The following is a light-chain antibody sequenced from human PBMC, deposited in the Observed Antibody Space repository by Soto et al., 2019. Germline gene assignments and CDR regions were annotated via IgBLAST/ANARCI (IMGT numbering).Light chain of an antibody. CDR1: SSDIGTYDH. Sequence: QSVLTQPASVSGSPGQSITISCSGTSSDIGTYDHVAWFQQFPGKTPKLVIYSVSDRPSGVSYRFPGSKSGNTASLTISGLQADDEDDYYCISYTVSRSYVFGTGTKVT. CDR3: ISYTVSRSYV. J-gene: IGLJ1*01. V-gene: IGLV2-14*01. CDR2: SVS.